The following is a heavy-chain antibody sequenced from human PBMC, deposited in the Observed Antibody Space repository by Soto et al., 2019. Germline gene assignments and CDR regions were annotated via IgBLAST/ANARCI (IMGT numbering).Heavy chain of an antibody. D-gene: IGHD2-15*01. CDR3: AHSRRLESCSGGSCYYFDF. CDR1: GFSISSDGVG. V-gene: IGHV2-5*02. Sequence: QITLQESGPTLVKPTQTLTLTCTFSGFSISSDGVGVGWIRQPPGAALDWLAIFYWDDDRRYSPSLKSRLTITKDTSKNQVVLTMTNMDPVDTATYYFAHSRRLESCSGGSCYYFDFWGQGTLVTVSS. CDR2: FYWDDDR. J-gene: IGHJ4*02.